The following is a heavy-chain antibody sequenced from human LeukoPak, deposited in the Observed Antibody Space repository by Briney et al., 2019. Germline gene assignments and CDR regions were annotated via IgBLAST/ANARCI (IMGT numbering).Heavy chain of an antibody. CDR3: ARDLAAAGVYYYGMDV. Sequence: ASVKVSCKASGYTFTSYYMHWVRQAPGQGLEWMGIINPSGDNTNYAQKFQGRVTMTRDTSISTAYMELSRLRSDDTAVYYCARDLAAAGVYYYGMDVWGQGTTVTVSS. V-gene: IGHV1-2*02. CDR1: GYTFTSYY. J-gene: IGHJ6*02. D-gene: IGHD6-13*01. CDR2: INPSGDNT.